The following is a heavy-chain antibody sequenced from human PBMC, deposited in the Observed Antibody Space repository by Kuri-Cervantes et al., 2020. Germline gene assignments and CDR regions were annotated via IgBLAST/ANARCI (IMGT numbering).Heavy chain of an antibody. J-gene: IGHJ4*02. D-gene: IGHD6-19*01. CDR2: ISGSGGST. Sequence: GESLKISCAASGFTFSSYAMSWVRQAPGKGLEWVSAISGSGGSTYYADSVKGRFTISRDNSKNTLYLQMNSLRAEDTAVYYCAKDADSSPYYFDYWGQGTLVTVSS. V-gene: IGHV3-23*01. CDR1: GFTFSSYA. CDR3: AKDADSSPYYFDY.